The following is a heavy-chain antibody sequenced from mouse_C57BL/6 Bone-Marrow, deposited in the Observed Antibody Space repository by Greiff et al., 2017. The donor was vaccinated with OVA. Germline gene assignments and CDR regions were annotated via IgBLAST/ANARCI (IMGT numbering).Heavy chain of an antibody. V-gene: IGHV5-15*01. CDR1: GFTFSDYG. D-gene: IGHD2-5*01. CDR3: ARPLYSNYVGYFDV. Sequence: EVHLVESGGGLVQPGGSLKLSCAASGFTFSDYGMAWVRQAPRKGPEWVAFISNLAYSIYYADTVTGRFTISRENAKNTLYLEMSSLRSEDTAMYYCARPLYSNYVGYFDVWGTGTTVTVSS. J-gene: IGHJ1*03. CDR2: ISNLAYSI.